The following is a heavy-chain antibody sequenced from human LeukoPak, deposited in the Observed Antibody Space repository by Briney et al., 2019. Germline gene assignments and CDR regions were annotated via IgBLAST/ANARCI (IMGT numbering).Heavy chain of an antibody. D-gene: IGHD1-14*01. Sequence: VKVSCKAVGYTFTAYYMHWVRQAPGQGLEWMGWINPNSGATIYAQNFQGRVTMTTDTSISTAYMELTRLGSYDTAVYYCARTGSFYYWGQGTLVTVSS. V-gene: IGHV1-2*02. CDR3: ARTGSFYY. CDR1: GYTFTAYY. CDR2: INPNSGAT. J-gene: IGHJ4*02.